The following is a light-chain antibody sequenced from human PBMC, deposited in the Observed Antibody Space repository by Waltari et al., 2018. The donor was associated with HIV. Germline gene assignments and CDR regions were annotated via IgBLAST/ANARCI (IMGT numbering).Light chain of an antibody. CDR2: ADT. Sequence: QSALTQPASVSGSPGQSITSSFPGPPGHLGAYNFFSWYHQHPVKPPKLLLFADTSRPPGVSGRFSGSKSDNTASLFISGLQSEDEAHYYCSSYTTRTSVTFGGGTKVTVL. J-gene: IGLJ2*01. V-gene: IGLV2-14*03. CDR1: PGHLGAYNF. CDR3: SSYTTRTSVT.